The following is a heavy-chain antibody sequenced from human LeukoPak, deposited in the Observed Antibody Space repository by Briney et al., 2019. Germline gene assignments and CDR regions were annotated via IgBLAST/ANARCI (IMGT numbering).Heavy chain of an antibody. CDR3: ARRMKYTAVAFDI. D-gene: IGHD2-15*01. Sequence: SETLSLTCTVSGDSISNYYWSWIRQPPGKGLEWIGYIYYSGSTNYNPSLKSRVTISVDTSKNQFSLKLSSVTAADTAVYYCARRMKYTAVAFDIWGQGTMVTVSS. CDR1: GDSISNYY. J-gene: IGHJ3*02. CDR2: IYYSGST. V-gene: IGHV4-59*01.